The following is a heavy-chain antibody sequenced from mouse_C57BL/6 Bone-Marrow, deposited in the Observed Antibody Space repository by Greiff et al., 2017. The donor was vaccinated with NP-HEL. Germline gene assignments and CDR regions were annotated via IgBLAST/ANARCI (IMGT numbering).Heavy chain of an antibody. J-gene: IGHJ4*01. CDR1: GYSITSGYY. Sequence: VQLKQSGPGLVKPSQSLSLTCSVTGYSITSGYYWNWIRQFPGNKLEWMGYISYDGSNNYNPSLKNRISITRDTSKNQFFLKLNSVTTEDTATYYCARGGDYYGSSSNWDEDYYAMDYWGQGTSVTVSS. CDR3: ARGGDYYGSSSNWDEDYYAMDY. V-gene: IGHV3-6*01. D-gene: IGHD1-1*01. CDR2: ISYDGSN.